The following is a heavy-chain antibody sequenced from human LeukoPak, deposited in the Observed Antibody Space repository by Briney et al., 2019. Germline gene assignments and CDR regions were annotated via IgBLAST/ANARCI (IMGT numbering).Heavy chain of an antibody. CDR2: IYSDNT. CDR3: ARAGAAAANYFDY. V-gene: IGHV3-53*01. CDR1: GFTVSSNS. Sequence: GGSLRLSCTVSGFTVSSNSMSWVRQAPGKGLEWVSFIYSDNTHYSDSVKGRFTISRDNSKNTLYLQMNSLRAEDTAVYYCARAGAAAANYFDYWGQGTLVTVSS. D-gene: IGHD6-13*01. J-gene: IGHJ4*02.